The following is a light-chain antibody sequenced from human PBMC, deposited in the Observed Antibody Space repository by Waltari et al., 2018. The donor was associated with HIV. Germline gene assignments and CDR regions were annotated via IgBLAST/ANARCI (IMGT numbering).Light chain of an antibody. Sequence: QLVLTQSPSASASLGASVKLTCTLSSRHSNYAIAWHQQQTEQGPRYLMKLNRDGSQYKGDGIPDRFSGSSSGAERYLTISSRQSEDEADYYCQTWGTGMVFGGGTKLTVL. V-gene: IGLV4-69*01. J-gene: IGLJ3*02. CDR3: QTWGTGMV. CDR2: LNRDGSQ. CDR1: SRHSNYA.